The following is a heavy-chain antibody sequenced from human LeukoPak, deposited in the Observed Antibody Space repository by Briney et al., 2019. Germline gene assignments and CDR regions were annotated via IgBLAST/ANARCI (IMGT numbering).Heavy chain of an antibody. CDR3: ASGGGSSWYWFDY. Sequence: SVKVSCKASGGTFSSYAISWVRQAPGRGLEWMGGIIPIFGTANYAQKFQGRVTIIADESTSTAYMELSSLRSEDTAVYYCASGGGSSWYWFDYWGQGTLVTVSS. D-gene: IGHD6-13*01. V-gene: IGHV1-69*13. J-gene: IGHJ4*02. CDR1: GGTFSSYA. CDR2: IIPIFGTA.